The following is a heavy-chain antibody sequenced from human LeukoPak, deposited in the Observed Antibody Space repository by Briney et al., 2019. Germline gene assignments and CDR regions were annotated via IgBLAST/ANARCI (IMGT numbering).Heavy chain of an antibody. CDR2: ISGSGGST. Sequence: GGSLRLPCAASGFTFSSYAMSWLRQAPGKGLEWVSAISGSGGSTYYADSVKGRFTISRDSSKDTLYLQMNSLRAEDTAVYYCAKVPGNYCSSTSCYLDYWGQGTLVTVSS. CDR1: GFTFSSYA. CDR3: AKVPGNYCSSTSCYLDY. J-gene: IGHJ4*02. D-gene: IGHD2-2*01. V-gene: IGHV3-23*01.